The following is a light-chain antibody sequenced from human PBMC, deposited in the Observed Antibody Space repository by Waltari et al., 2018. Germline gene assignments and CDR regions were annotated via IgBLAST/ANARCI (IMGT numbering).Light chain of an antibody. Sequence: QSALTQPPSVSGSPGQSVTISCTGTSSDVGSYNRVSWYQQPPGTAPKLMHYGVTIRPPGVPGRFSGSKSGNTASLTISGLQAEDEADYYCSSYTTITSVIFGGGTKLTVL. CDR3: SSYTTITSVI. CDR1: SSDVGSYNR. J-gene: IGLJ2*01. V-gene: IGLV2-18*02. CDR2: GVT.